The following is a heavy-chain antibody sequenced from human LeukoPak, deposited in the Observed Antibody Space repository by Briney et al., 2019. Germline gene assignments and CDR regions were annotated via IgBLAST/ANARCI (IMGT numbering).Heavy chain of an antibody. V-gene: IGHV4-34*01. CDR2: INHSGST. Sequence: SETLSLTCAVYGGSFSGYYWSWIRQPPGKGLEWIGEINHSGSTNYNPSLKSRVTISVDTYKNQFSLKLSSVTAADTAVYYCARSRPYYDSSGYYYGFDYWGQGTLVTVSS. CDR3: ARSRPYYDSSGYYYGFDY. CDR1: GGSFSGYY. J-gene: IGHJ4*02. D-gene: IGHD3-22*01.